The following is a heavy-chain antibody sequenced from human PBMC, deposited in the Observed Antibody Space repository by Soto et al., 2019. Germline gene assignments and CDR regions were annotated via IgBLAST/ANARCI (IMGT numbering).Heavy chain of an antibody. CDR3: AREIGYCSGGSCSDYYGMDV. CDR1: GYTFTSYD. CDR2: MNPNSGNT. D-gene: IGHD2-15*01. J-gene: IGHJ6*02. Sequence: QVQLVQSGAEVKKPGASVKVSCKASGYTFTSYDINWVRQATGQGLEWMGWMNPNSGNTGYAQKFQGRVTMTRNTSISTAYMELSSLRCEDMVVYYCAREIGYCSGGSCSDYYGMDVWGQGTTVTVSS. V-gene: IGHV1-8*01.